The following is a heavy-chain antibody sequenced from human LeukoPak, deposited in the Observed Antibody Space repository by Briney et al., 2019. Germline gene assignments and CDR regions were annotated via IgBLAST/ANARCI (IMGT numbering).Heavy chain of an antibody. CDR3: ARDPSWSHYYYGMDV. V-gene: IGHV4-59*01. J-gene: IGHJ6*02. D-gene: IGHD6-13*01. CDR2: IYYSGST. CDR1: GGSISSYY. Sequence: SETLSPTCTVSGGSISSYYWSWIRQPPGKGLEWIGYIYYSGSTNYNPSLKSRVTISVDTSKNQFSLKLSSVTAADTAVYYCARDPSWSHYYYGMDVWGQGTTVTVSS.